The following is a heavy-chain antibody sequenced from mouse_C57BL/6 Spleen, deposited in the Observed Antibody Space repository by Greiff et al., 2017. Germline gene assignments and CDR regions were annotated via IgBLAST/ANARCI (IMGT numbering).Heavy chain of an antibody. V-gene: IGHV1-64*01. CDR2: IHPNSGST. J-gene: IGHJ2*01. Sequence: VQLQQPGAELVKPGASVKLSCKASGYTFTSYWMHWVKQRPGQGLEWIGMIHPNSGSTNYNEKFKSKATLTVDKSSSTAYMQLSSLTSEDSAVYYCASTFYGSSYTDFDYWGQGTTLTVSS. D-gene: IGHD1-1*01. CDR3: ASTFYGSSYTDFDY. CDR1: GYTFTSYW.